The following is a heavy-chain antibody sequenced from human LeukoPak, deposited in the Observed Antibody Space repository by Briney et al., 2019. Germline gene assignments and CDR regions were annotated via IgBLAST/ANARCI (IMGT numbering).Heavy chain of an antibody. V-gene: IGHV4-34*01. CDR1: GGSFSCYY. J-gene: IGHJ4*02. D-gene: IGHD6-19*01. CDR2: INHSGGT. CDR3: ARDPRFSGGLDYFDY. Sequence: SETLSLTCAVYGGSFSCYYWSWIRQPPGKGLEWIGEINHSGGTNYNPSLKSRVTISVDTSKNQFSLKLSSVTAADTAVYYCARDPRFSGGLDYFDYWGQGTLVTVSS.